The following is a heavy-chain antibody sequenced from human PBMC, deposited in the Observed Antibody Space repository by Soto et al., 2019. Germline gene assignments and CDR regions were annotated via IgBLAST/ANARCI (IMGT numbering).Heavy chain of an antibody. V-gene: IGHV1-3*01. D-gene: IGHD1-26*01. CDR1: GYTFTSYA. J-gene: IGHJ4*02. CDR2: INAGNGNT. Sequence: QVQLVQSGAEVKKPGASVKVSCKASGYTFTSYAMHWVRQAPGQRLEWMGWINAGNGNTKYSQKFQGRVTIIRDTSASTAYMELSSLRSEDTAVYYWARGASPLIDYWGQGTLVTVSS. CDR3: ARGASPLIDY.